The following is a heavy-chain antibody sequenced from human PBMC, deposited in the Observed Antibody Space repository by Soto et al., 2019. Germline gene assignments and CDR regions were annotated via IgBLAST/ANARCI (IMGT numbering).Heavy chain of an antibody. CDR2: IYYRGST. CDR3: ARASQRGMDYGQLDY. J-gene: IGHJ4*02. CDR1: GGSISSYY. V-gene: IGHV4-59*01. D-gene: IGHD4-17*01. Sequence: SETLSLTCTVSGGSISSYYWSWIRQPPGKGLEWIGYIYYRGSTNYNPSLKSRVTISVDTSKNQFSLKLSSVTAADTAVYYCARASQRGMDYGQLDYWGQGTLVTVSS.